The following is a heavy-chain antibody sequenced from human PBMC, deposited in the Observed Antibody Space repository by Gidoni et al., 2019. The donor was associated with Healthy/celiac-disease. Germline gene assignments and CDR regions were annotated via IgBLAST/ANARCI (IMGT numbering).Heavy chain of an antibody. V-gene: IGHV1-58*02. J-gene: IGHJ6*02. D-gene: IGHD3-10*01. Sequence: QMQLVQSGPEVKKPGTSVKVSCKASGFTFTSSAMHGGRQARGQRLEWIGWIVVGSGNTNYAQKFQERVTITRDMSTSTAYMELSSLRSEDTAVYYCAAGITMVRGVIGYYYYYGMDVWGQGTTVTVSS. CDR3: AAGITMVRGVIGYYYYYGMDV. CDR1: GFTFTSSA. CDR2: IVVGSGNT.